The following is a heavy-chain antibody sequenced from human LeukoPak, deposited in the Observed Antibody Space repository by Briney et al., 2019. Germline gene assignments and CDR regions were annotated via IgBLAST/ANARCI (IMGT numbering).Heavy chain of an antibody. CDR2: ISSSSSYI. CDR3: AQSHDFWSGYRYWYFDY. D-gene: IGHD3-3*01. V-gene: IGHV3-21*01. J-gene: IGHJ4*02. Sequence: GGSLRLSGAASGFTFSIYSMNWVRQAPGKGLEWVSSISSSSSYIYYADSVKGRFTISRDNAKNSLYMQMNSLRAEDTAVYYCAQSHDFWSGYRYWYFDYWGQGTLVTVSS. CDR1: GFTFSIYS.